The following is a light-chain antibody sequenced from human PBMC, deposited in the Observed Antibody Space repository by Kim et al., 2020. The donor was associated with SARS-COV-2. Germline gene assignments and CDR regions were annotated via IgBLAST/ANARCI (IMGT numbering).Light chain of an antibody. CDR2: AAS. CDR3: QQANNFPLT. V-gene: IGKV1D-12*01. CDR1: QGINSW. J-gene: IGKJ4*01. Sequence: ASVRDRVTITCRASQGINSWLAWYQQKPGKPPKLLIYAASSLQSGVPSRFSGSGSGTDFTHTISSLQPEDFATYYYQQANNFPLTFGRGTKVDLK.